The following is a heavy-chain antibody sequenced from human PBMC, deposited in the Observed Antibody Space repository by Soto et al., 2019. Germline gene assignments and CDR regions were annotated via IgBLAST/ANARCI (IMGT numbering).Heavy chain of an antibody. CDR2: INAGNGNT. J-gene: IGHJ6*03. V-gene: IGHV1-3*01. CDR1: GYTFTSYA. CDR3: AREYYDYVWGGYRLEKVYYYYYMDV. Sequence: QVQLVQSGAEVKKPGASVKVSCKASGYTFTSYAMHWVRQAPGQRLEWMGWINAGNGNTKYSQKLQGRVTITRDTTTSTAYRELSSLRSEDTAVYYCAREYYDYVWGGYRLEKVYYYYYMDVWCKGTTVTVSS. D-gene: IGHD3-16*02.